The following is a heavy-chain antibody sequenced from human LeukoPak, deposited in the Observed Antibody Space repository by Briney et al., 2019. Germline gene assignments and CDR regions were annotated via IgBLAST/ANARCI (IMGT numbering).Heavy chain of an antibody. V-gene: IGHV3-30*02. Sequence: GGSLRLSCAASGFTFSSYAMHWVRQAPGKGLEWVSFIRYDGSDTYYADSVKGRVTISRDNSKNTLSLQMDSLKTDDTAVYYCAKSLGIVGAPIDSWGQGTLVAVSS. J-gene: IGHJ4*02. CDR2: IRYDGSDT. CDR1: GFTFSSYA. D-gene: IGHD1-26*01. CDR3: AKSLGIVGAPIDS.